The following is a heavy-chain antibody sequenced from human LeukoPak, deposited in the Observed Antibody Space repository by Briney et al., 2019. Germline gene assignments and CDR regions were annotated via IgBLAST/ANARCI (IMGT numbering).Heavy chain of an antibody. D-gene: IGHD1-20*01. CDR1: GFTFSTYA. CDR2: ISGRGVST. CDR3: AKGASGNWNDVSDY. J-gene: IGHJ4*02. V-gene: IGHV3-23*01. Sequence: GGSLRLSCAASGFTFSTYAMSWVRQAPGKGLEWVSAISGRGVSTSYADSVRGRFTISRDNSKNTLYLQMNSLRAEDTAVYYWAKGASGNWNDVSDYWGQGTLVTVSS.